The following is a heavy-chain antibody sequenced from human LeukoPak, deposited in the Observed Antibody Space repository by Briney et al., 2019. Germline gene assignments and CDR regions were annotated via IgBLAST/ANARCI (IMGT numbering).Heavy chain of an antibody. CDR3: ARGLRMRGTWSLWFDP. CDR2: IWYDGSNK. Sequence: GGSLRLSCAASGFTFSSFAMSRVRQAPGKGLEWVAVIWYDGSNKYYADSVKGRFTISRDNSKNTLYLQMNSLRAEDTAVYYCARGLRMRGTWSLWFDPWGQGTLVTVSS. D-gene: IGHD1-26*01. J-gene: IGHJ5*02. CDR1: GFTFSSFA. V-gene: IGHV3-33*08.